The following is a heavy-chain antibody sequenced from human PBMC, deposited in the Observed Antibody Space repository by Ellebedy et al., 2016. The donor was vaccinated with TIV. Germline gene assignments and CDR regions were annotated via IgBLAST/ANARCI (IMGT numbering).Heavy chain of an antibody. Sequence: GGSLRLXXAVSGFSVRSNYVSWVRQAPGKGLEWVSVIYSGGSTYYADSVKGRFTISRDNAKNSLYLQMNSLRAEDTAVYYCARDCGREWVDGGADYWGQGTLVTVSS. D-gene: IGHD2-21*01. CDR1: GFSVRSNY. J-gene: IGHJ4*02. CDR3: ARDCGREWVDGGADY. V-gene: IGHV3-66*01. CDR2: IYSGGST.